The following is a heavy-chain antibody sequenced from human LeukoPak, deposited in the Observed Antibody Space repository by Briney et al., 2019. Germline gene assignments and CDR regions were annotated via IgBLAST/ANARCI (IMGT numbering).Heavy chain of an antibody. CDR1: GFTFSTYS. CDR2: ISSSGSTI. J-gene: IGHJ3*02. D-gene: IGHD2-15*01. CDR3: ARACSGGSCYVDALDI. Sequence: GGSLRLSCAASGFTFSTYSMNWVRQAPGKGLEWVSYISSSGSTIYYADSVKGRFTISRDNAKNSLYLQMNSPRAEDTAVYYCARACSGGSCYVDALDIWGQGTMVTVSS. V-gene: IGHV3-48*01.